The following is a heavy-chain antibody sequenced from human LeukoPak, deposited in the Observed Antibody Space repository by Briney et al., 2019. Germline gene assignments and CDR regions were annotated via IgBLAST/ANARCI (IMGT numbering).Heavy chain of an antibody. J-gene: IGHJ4*02. D-gene: IGHD5-24*01. CDR2: ISGSGGST. Sequence: GGSLRLSCAASGFTFSSYAMSWVRQAPGKGLEWVSAISGSGGSTYYADSVKGRFTISRDNSKNTLYLQMNSLRAEDTAVYYCAKDRVSGRWLPTQLDYWGQGTLVTVS. CDR1: GFTFSSYA. CDR3: AKDRVSGRWLPTQLDY. V-gene: IGHV3-23*01.